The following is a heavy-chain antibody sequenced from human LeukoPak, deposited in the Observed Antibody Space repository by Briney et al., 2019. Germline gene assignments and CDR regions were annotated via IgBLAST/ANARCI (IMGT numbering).Heavy chain of an antibody. J-gene: IGHJ4*02. CDR3: ARAYYYDTSATPDY. Sequence: GGSLRLSCAASGFIFSSYWMTWVRQAPGKGLEWVATIKQDGSEKYYVDSVKGRFTISRDNSKNTLYLQMNSLRADDTAVYYCARAYYYDTSATPDYWGQGTLVTVSS. CDR2: IKQDGSEK. V-gene: IGHV3-7*01. CDR1: GFIFSSYW. D-gene: IGHD3-22*01.